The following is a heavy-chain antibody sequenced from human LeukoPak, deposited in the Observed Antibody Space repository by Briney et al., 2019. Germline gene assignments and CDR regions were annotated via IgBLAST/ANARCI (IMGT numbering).Heavy chain of an antibody. CDR2: ISSSGSTI. CDR1: GFTFSDYY. J-gene: IGHJ6*03. CDR3: ASNLGATPYYYYYYMDV. Sequence: PGGSLRLSCAASGFTFSDYYMSWIRQAPGKGLEWVSYISSSGSTIYYADSVKGRFTISRDNAKNSLYLQMNSLRAEDTAVYYCASNLGATPYYYYYYMDVWGKGTKVTVSS. D-gene: IGHD1-26*01. V-gene: IGHV3-11*04.